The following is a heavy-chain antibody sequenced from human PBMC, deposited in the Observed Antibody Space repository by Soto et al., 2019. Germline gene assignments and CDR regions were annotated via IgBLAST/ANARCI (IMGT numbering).Heavy chain of an antibody. CDR2: INHSGST. CDR3: ARCYDFWSGYGT. V-gene: IGHV4-34*01. CDR1: GGSFSGYY. Sequence: SETLSLTCAVYGGSFSGYYWSWIRQPPGKGLEWIGEINHSGSTNYNPSLKSRVTISVDTSKNQFSLKLSSVTAADTAVYYCARCYDFWSGYGTWGQGTLVTVSS. J-gene: IGHJ5*02. D-gene: IGHD3-3*01.